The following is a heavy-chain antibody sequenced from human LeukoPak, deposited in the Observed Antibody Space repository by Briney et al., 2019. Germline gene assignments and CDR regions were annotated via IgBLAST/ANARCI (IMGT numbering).Heavy chain of an antibody. Sequence: SETLSLTCTVSGGSISSSSYYWGWIRQPPGKGLEWIETINYSGDTYYNPSLKSRVTISVDSSKNQFSLKLSSVTAADTAVYYCVRRQAVTGNFDYWGQGALVTASS. J-gene: IGHJ4*02. CDR1: GGSISSSSYY. V-gene: IGHV4-39*07. CDR2: INYSGDT. D-gene: IGHD1-20*01. CDR3: VRRQAVTGNFDY.